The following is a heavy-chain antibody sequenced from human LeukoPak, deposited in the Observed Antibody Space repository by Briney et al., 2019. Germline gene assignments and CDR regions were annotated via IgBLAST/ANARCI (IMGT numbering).Heavy chain of an antibody. J-gene: IGHJ3*02. Sequence: SETLSLTCAVYGGSSSGYYWSWIRQPPGKGLEWIGEINHSGSTNYNPSLKSRVTISVDTSKNQFSLKLSSVTAADTAVYYCASDVGYFDWPRAFDIWGQGTMVTVSS. D-gene: IGHD3-9*01. CDR2: INHSGST. CDR3: ASDVGYFDWPRAFDI. CDR1: GGSSSGYY. V-gene: IGHV4-34*01.